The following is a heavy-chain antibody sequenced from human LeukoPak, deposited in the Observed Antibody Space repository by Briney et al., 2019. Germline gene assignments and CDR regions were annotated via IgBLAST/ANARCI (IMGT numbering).Heavy chain of an antibody. V-gene: IGHV4-39*01. J-gene: IGHJ4*02. CDR2: VYYSGST. CDR3: ARAGYCSSTGCYHFDY. Sequence: PSETLSLTCTVSGGSISSSSYYWGWIRQPPGKGLEWIGSVYYSGSTYYNPSLKSRVTISVDTSKNQFSLKLSSVTAADTAVYCCARAGYCSSTGCYHFDYWGQGTLVTVSS. CDR1: GGSISSSSYY. D-gene: IGHD2-2*01.